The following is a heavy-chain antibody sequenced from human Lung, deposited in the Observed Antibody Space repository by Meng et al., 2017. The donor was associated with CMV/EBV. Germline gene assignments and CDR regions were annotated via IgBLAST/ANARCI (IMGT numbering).Heavy chain of an antibody. CDR2: INPSDNTT. V-gene: IGHV1-46*01. J-gene: IGHJ4*02. Sequence: ASXXVSRKGSGYTLTNYYIHWVRQAPGQGLEWIGIINPSDNTTIYAQKFQGRVTMTRDTSTSTVYMELSSLRSDDPALYYCARDLGCSSRWYFQYNFDGWGQGXLVTVSS. D-gene: IGHD6-13*01. CDR1: GYTLTNYY. CDR3: ARDLGCSSRWYFQYNFDG.